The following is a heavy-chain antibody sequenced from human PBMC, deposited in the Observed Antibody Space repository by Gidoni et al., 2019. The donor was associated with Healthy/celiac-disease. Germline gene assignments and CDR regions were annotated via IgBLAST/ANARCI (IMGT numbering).Heavy chain of an antibody. CDR3: ARRTDYVGWFDP. CDR1: GGSISSYY. J-gene: IGHJ5*02. CDR2: IYYSGST. Sequence: QVQLQESGPGLVKPSETLSLTCTVSGGSISSYYWSWIRQPPGKGLEWIGYIYYSGSTNYNPSLKSRVTISVDTSKNQFSLKLSSVTAADTAVYYCARRTDYVGWFDPWGQGTLVTVSS. D-gene: IGHD4-17*01. V-gene: IGHV4-59*08.